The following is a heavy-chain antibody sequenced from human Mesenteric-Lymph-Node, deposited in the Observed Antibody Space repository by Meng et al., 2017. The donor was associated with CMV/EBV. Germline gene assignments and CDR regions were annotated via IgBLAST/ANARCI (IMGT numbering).Heavy chain of an antibody. V-gene: IGHV4-39*07. D-gene: IGHD2-2*01. CDR3: ASGSFVVVPAAIGLGYYYYGMDV. J-gene: IGHJ6*02. Sequence: ESLKISCTVSGGSISSSSYYWGWIRQPPGKGLEWIGSIYYSGSTYYNPSLKSRVTISVDTSKNQFSLKLSSVTAADTAVYYCASGSFVVVPAAIGLGYYYYGMDVWGQGTTVTVSS. CDR1: GGSISSSSYY. CDR2: IYYSGST.